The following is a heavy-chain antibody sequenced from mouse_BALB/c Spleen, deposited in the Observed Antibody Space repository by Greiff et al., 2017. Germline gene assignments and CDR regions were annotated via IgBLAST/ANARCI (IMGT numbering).Heavy chain of an antibody. CDR3: ARDADPDGGFDV. V-gene: IGHV7-1*02. CDR2: SRNKANDYTT. Sequence: EVKLVESGGGLVQPGGSLRLSCATSGFTFSVFYMEWVRQPPGKRLEWIAASRNKANDYTTENSASEKGRFIDSRDTYQSILYLQMNALRAEDTAIYYCARDADPDGGFDVWGAGTTVTVSS. J-gene: IGHJ1*01. CDR1: GFTFSVFY.